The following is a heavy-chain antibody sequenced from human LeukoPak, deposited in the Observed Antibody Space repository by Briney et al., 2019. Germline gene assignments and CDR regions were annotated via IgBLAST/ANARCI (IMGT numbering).Heavy chain of an antibody. D-gene: IGHD5-12*01. J-gene: IGHJ5*02. CDR1: GGSFSGYY. CDR2: INHSGST. CDR3: GGRGATGVNSVTIWFGP. V-gene: IGHV4-34*01. Sequence: PSETPSLTCAVYGGSFSGYYWSWIRQPPRKGLEWSGEINHSGSTTYNPSPKSRVTISVDTSTNKFSLKLSSVNAADTPVYYCGGRGATGVNSVTIWFGPWGQGTLVPVS.